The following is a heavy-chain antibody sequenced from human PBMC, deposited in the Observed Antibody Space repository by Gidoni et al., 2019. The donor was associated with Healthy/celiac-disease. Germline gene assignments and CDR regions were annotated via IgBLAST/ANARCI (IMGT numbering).Heavy chain of an antibody. CDR1: GFPFSSSA. D-gene: IGHD6-19*01. CDR2: ISGSGGST. CDR3: AKMGIAVAGGPAEYFQH. V-gene: IGHV3-23*01. Sequence: EVQLLESGGGLVQPGGSLRLSCAASGFPFSSSAMSWVRRAPGKGLEWGAAISGSGGSTYYAEAVKGRLTISRDNSKNTLYLQMNSRRAEETAVYYWAKMGIAVAGGPAEYFQHWGQGTLVTVSS. J-gene: IGHJ1*01.